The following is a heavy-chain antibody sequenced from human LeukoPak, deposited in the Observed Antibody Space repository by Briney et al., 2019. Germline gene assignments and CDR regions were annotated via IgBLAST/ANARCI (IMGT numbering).Heavy chain of an antibody. D-gene: IGHD3-10*01. V-gene: IGHV3-30*02. CDR2: IRHDGNQK. Sequence: GGSLRLSCAASGFIFNDYGMNWVRQAPGKVLEWVAYIRHDGNQKFYGDSVKGRFTISRDNAKNSLYLQMNSLRAEDTAVYYCARDSPSRFGELMFYYYYYMDVWGKGTTVTVSS. CDR1: GFIFNDYG. CDR3: ARDSPSRFGELMFYYYYYMDV. J-gene: IGHJ6*03.